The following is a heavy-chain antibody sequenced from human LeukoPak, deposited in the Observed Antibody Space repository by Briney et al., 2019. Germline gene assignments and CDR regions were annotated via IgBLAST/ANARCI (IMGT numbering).Heavy chain of an antibody. J-gene: IGHJ6*03. CDR3: AKVTMVRGVMGYYYYMDV. CDR1: GFTFSDYG. Sequence: GGSLRLSCAASGFTFSDYGMIWVRQAPGKGLEWVAFIRYDGSNKYYADSVKGRFTISRDNSKNTLYLQMNSLRAEDTAVYYCAKVTMVRGVMGYYYYMDVWGKGTTVTISS. V-gene: IGHV3-30*02. D-gene: IGHD3-10*01. CDR2: IRYDGSNK.